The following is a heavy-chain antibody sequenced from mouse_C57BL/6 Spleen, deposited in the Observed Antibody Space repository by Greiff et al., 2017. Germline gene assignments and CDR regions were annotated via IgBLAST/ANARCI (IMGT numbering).Heavy chain of an antibody. CDR3: ARSTDYAMDD. Sequence: EVQLQQSGPELVKPGASVKISCKASGYSFTGYYMNWVKQSPEKSLEWIGEINPSTGGTTYNQKFKAKATLTVDQSSSTAYMQLKSLTSEDSAVYYCARSTDYAMDDWGQGTSVTVSS. CDR2: INPSTGGT. CDR1: GYSFTGYY. V-gene: IGHV1-42*01. J-gene: IGHJ4*01.